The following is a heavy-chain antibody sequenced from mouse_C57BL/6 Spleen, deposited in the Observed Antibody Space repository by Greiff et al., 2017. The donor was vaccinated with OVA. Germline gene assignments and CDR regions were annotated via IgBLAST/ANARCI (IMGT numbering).Heavy chain of an antibody. D-gene: IGHD2-3*01. J-gene: IGHJ2*01. V-gene: IGHV1-22*01. CDR3: AREGDGYPYYFDY. CDR1: GYTFTDYN. Sequence: EVQLQQSGPELVKPGASVKMSCKASGYTFTDYNMHWVKQSHGKSLEWIGYINPNNGGTSYNQKFKGKATLTVNKSSSTAYMELRSLTSEESAVYYCAREGDGYPYYFDYWGQGTTLTVSS. CDR2: INPNNGGT.